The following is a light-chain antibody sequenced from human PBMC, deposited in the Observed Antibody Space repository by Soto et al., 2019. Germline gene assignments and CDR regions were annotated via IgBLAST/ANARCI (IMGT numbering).Light chain of an antibody. CDR2: GAS. CDR3: QQYNNWPRT. CDR1: QSLNDN. V-gene: IGKV3-15*01. J-gene: IGKJ1*01. Sequence: EIVMTQSPATLSVSPGERATLSCRASQSLNDNLAWYQQKPGQAPRLLIYGASTRATGIPARFSGSGSGTEFTLTINSLQSEDFAVYYCQQYNNWPRTFGQGTKVDIK.